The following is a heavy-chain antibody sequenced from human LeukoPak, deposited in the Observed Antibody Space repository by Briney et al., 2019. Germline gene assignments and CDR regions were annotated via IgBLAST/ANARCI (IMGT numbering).Heavy chain of an antibody. J-gene: IGHJ4*02. Sequence: GGSLRLSCAASGFTFSSYEMNWVRQAPGKGLERVSYISSSGSTIYYADSVKGRFTISRDNAKNSLYLQMNSLRAEDTAVYYCARVPATYYYDSSGYYSPDYWGQGTLVTVSS. D-gene: IGHD3-22*01. CDR2: ISSSGSTI. CDR3: ARVPATYYYDSSGYYSPDY. V-gene: IGHV3-48*03. CDR1: GFTFSSYE.